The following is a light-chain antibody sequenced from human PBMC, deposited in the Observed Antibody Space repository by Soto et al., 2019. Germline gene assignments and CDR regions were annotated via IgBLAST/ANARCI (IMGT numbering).Light chain of an antibody. V-gene: IGKV3-11*01. CDR3: QQRSNWSIT. J-gene: IGKJ5*01. CDR2: DAS. Sequence: EILLTQYPGTLSLSPGERATLSCGASQSVSSYLAWYQKKPGQAPRLLIYDASNRATGIPARFSGSGYGTDLTITISSLEHEDFEVYYCQQRSNWSITFGQGTRLEIK. CDR1: QSVSSY.